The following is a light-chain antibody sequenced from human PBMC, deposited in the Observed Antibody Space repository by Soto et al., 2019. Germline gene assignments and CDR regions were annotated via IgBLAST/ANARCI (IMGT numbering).Light chain of an antibody. CDR2: GAS. CDR3: HQYDSSPLT. V-gene: IGKV3-20*01. CDR1: QSVSSSY. J-gene: IGKJ4*01. Sequence: EIVLTQSPGTLSLSPGERATLSCRASQSVSSSYLAWYQQKPGQAPRLLIYGASSRATGIPDRFSGSGSGTDFILKISRLEPEEFAVYYCHQYDSSPLTFGGGTKVEIK.